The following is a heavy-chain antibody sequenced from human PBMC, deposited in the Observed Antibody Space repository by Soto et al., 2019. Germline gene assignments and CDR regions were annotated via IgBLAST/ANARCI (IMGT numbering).Heavy chain of an antibody. CDR2: ISYDGINK. V-gene: IGHV3-30-3*01. Sequence: PGASLRLSCAASGDTLSSYTMHWVRQAPGKGLEWVAVISYDGINKYSADSVKGRFTISRDNSKSTLYLQMDSLRAEDTGLYYCATDKAYCGGDCSYYYYYGMDVWGQGTAVTVSS. J-gene: IGHJ6*02. CDR3: ATDKAYCGGDCSYYYYYGMDV. D-gene: IGHD2-21*02. CDR1: GDTLSSYT.